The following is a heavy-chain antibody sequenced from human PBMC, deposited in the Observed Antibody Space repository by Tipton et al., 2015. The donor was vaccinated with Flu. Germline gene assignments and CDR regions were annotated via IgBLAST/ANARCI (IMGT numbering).Heavy chain of an antibody. J-gene: IGHJ4*02. V-gene: IGHV3-9*01. CDR3: ARGDDFGSGGYSDY. CDR2: ISWNGAYT. CDR1: GFTFDHYA. D-gene: IGHD3-10*01. Sequence: RSLRLSCAASGFTFDHYAMHWVRQAPGKGLEWVSTISWNGAYTGYADSVKGRFTISRDNPKNSLYLQMNSLRAEDTALYYCARGDDFGSGGYSDYWGQGTLVTVSS.